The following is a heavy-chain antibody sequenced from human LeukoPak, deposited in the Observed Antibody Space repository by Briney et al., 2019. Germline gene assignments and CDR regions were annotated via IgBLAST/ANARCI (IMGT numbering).Heavy chain of an antibody. CDR2: IRGSGGST. J-gene: IGHJ2*01. Sequence: PGGSLRLSCAASGFTFSSYAMSWVRQAPGKGLEWVSAIRGSGGSTYYADSVKGRFTISRDNSKNTLYLQMNSLRAEDTAVYYCAKDRGYGVSYWYFDLWGRGTLVTVSS. D-gene: IGHD5-12*01. CDR1: GFTFSSYA. V-gene: IGHV3-23*01. CDR3: AKDRGYGVSYWYFDL.